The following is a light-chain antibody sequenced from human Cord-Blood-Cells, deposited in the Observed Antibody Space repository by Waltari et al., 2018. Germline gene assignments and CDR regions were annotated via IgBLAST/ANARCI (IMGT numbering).Light chain of an antibody. Sequence: DIQMTQSPSTLSASVGDRVTITCRASQSIRSRLPWYQQKPGKAPKLLIYKASSLESGVPSRFSGSGSGTEFTLTISSLQPDDFATYYCQQYNSYSRTFGQGTKVEIK. CDR1: QSIRSR. CDR3: QQYNSYSRT. CDR2: KAS. V-gene: IGKV1-5*03. J-gene: IGKJ1*01.